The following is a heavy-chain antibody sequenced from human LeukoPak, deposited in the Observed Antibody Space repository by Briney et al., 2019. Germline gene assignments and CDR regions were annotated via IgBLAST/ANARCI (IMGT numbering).Heavy chain of an antibody. CDR1: GFTFNSSS. V-gene: IGHV3-21*01. CDR3: ARDSWYSKY. D-gene: IGHD2-15*01. J-gene: IGHJ4*02. CDR2: ISSTSTYV. Sequence: GGSLRLSCAASGFTFNSSSMSWVRQAPGKGLEWVSSISSTSTYVYYADSVKGRFTTSRDNSKNSLYLQMNSLRGEDTAVYYCARDSWYSKYWGQGTQVTVSS.